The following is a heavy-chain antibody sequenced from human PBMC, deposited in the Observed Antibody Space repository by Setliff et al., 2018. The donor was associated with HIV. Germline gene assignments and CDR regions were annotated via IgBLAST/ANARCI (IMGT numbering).Heavy chain of an antibody. CDR1: GYSFTSYW. J-gene: IGHJ6*03. CDR3: ASRSGRYYYYMDV. D-gene: IGHD2-15*01. V-gene: IGHV5-51*01. Sequence: PGESLTISCKGSGYSFTSYWIGWVRQMPGKGLEWMGIIYPGDSDTRYSPSFQGQVTISADKSISTAYLQWSSLKASDTAMYYCASRSGRYYYYMDVWGKGTTVTVSS. CDR2: IYPGDSDT.